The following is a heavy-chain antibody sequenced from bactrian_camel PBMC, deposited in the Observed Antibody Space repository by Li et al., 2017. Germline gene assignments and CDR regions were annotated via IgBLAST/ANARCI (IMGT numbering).Heavy chain of an antibody. CDR1: GDTIGRYC. V-gene: IGHV3S55*01. D-gene: IGHD1*01. Sequence: HVQLVESGGASVQVGGSLTLSCVASGDTIGRYCMGWFRQVPDKEREGVAGIESDGSTSYADSVEGRFTISRDNAKSTVYLQLNSLKTEDTAMYYCANGVRPFMSWYYGMDSWGNGTQVTVS. CDR2: IESDGST. J-gene: IGHJ7*01.